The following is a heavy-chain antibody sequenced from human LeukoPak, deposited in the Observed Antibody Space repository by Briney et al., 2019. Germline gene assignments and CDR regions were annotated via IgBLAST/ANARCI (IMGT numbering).Heavy chain of an antibody. Sequence: PSETLSLTCAVYGGSFSDYYWSWIRQPPGKGLEWIGEINHSGSTNYNPSLKSRVTISVDTSKNQFSLKLSSVTAADTAVYYCARIDYYDSSGYYYERGGWFDPWGQGTLVTVSS. CDR3: ARIDYYDSSGYYYERGGWFDP. J-gene: IGHJ5*02. D-gene: IGHD3-22*01. CDR1: GGSFSDYY. CDR2: INHSGST. V-gene: IGHV4-34*01.